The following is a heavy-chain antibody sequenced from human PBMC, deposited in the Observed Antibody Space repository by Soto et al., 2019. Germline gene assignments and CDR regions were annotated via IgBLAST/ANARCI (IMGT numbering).Heavy chain of an antibody. Sequence: SLRLSCAVSGFTFYDNAIHFVRQAPEKGLEWVSGINWKSDIGYADSVKGRFTISRDNAENSLYLQMNSLRAEDTALYYYAISQDRGGRTTFIYWGQGTPVTVSS. D-gene: IGHD3-16*01. CDR3: AISQDRGGRTTFIY. CDR1: GFTFYDNA. J-gene: IGHJ4*02. V-gene: IGHV3-9*01. CDR2: INWKSDI.